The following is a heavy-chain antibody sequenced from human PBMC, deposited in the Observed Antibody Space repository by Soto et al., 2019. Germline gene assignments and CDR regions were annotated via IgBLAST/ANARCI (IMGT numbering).Heavy chain of an antibody. V-gene: IGHV1-18*01. Sequence: ASVKVSCKASGYTFTSYGISCVRQAPGQGLEWMGWISAYNGNTNYAQKLQGRVTMTTDTSTSTAYMELRSLRSDDTAVYYCARVLPHSSSGYNNVYYYGMDVWGQGTTVTVSS. CDR3: ARVLPHSSSGYNNVYYYGMDV. CDR1: GYTFTSYG. J-gene: IGHJ6*02. CDR2: ISAYNGNT. D-gene: IGHD6-13*01.